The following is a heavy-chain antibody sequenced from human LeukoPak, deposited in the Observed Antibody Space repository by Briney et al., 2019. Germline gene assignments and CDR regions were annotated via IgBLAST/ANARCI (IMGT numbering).Heavy chain of an antibody. CDR1: GFTFSRYW. D-gene: IGHD5-24*01. J-gene: IGHJ4*02. V-gene: IGHV3-74*01. CDR3: AAGEMVPDY. Sequence: GGSLRLSCAASGFTFSRYWMHWVRQAPGKGLVWVSRINSDGSSKSYADSVKGRFTISRDNAKNTLYLQMNSLRAEDTAVYYCAAGEMVPDYWGQGTLVTVSS. CDR2: INSDGSSK.